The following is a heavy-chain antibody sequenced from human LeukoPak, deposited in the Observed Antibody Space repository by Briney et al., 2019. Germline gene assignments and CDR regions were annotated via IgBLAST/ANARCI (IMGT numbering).Heavy chain of an antibody. CDR2: IYYSGGT. V-gene: IGHV4-59*01. Sequence: SETLSLTCTVSGGSTSGNYWSWIRQPPGKGLEWIGYIYYSGGTKYNPSLESRVTISVDTSKNQFSLKLSSVTAADTAVYYCARSYGSGSYYNLFDYWGQGTLVTVSS. CDR1: GGSTSGNY. J-gene: IGHJ4*02. CDR3: ARSYGSGSYYNLFDY. D-gene: IGHD3-10*01.